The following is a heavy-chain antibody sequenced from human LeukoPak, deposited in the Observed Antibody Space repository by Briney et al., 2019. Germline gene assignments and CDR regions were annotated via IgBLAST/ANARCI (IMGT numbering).Heavy chain of an antibody. CDR1: GYTFTSYG. V-gene: IGHV1-18*04. CDR3: ARDRRGPMVRGVISGMDV. CDR2: ISAYNANT. J-gene: IGHJ6*04. D-gene: IGHD3-10*01. Sequence: ASVKVSCKASGYTFTSYGISWVRQAPGQGLEWMGWISAYNANTNYAQKLQGRVTMTTDTSTSTAYMELRSLRSDDTAVYYCARDRRGPMVRGVISGMDVWGKGTTVTVSS.